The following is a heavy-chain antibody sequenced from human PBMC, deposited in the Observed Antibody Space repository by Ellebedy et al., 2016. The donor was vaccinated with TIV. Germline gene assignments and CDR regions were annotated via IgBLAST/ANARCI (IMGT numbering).Heavy chain of an antibody. CDR1: GFTFSIYA. V-gene: IGHV3-30*04. D-gene: IGHD2-21*02. J-gene: IGHJ4*02. Sequence: GESLKISXAASGFTFSIYAMHWVRQAPGKGLEWVAIDGRNKFYADSVKGRFTISRDNSKKMLYLQMNSLRIEDTAVYYCARGGDHLFDYWGQGTLVTVSS. CDR2: DGRNK. CDR3: ARGGDHLFDY.